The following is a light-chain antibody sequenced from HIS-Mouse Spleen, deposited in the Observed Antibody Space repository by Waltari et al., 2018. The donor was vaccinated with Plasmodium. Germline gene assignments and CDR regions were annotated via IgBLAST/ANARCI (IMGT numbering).Light chain of an antibody. CDR1: QSVGSSY. V-gene: IGKV3-20*01. CDR3: QQYGSSGT. CDR2: GAS. Sequence: EIVLTQSPGTLSLSPGERATPSCRASQSVGSSYLAWYQQKPGQAPRLLIYGASSRATGIPDRFSGSGSGTDFTLTISRLEPEDFAVYYCQQYGSSGTFGQGTKVEIK. J-gene: IGKJ1*01.